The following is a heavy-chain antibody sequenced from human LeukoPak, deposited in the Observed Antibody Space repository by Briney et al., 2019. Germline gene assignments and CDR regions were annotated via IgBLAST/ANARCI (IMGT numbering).Heavy chain of an antibody. D-gene: IGHD2-2*01. V-gene: IGHV1-2*02. CDR3: ARASIAGVVPAALANWFDP. J-gene: IGHJ5*02. CDR1: GYTFTGYY. Sequence: ASVKVSCKASGYTFTGYYMHWVRQAPGQGLEWMGWINPNSGGTNYAQKFQGRVTMTRDTSISTAYMELSRLRSDDTAVYYCARASIAGVVPAALANWFDPWGQGTLVTVSS. CDR2: INPNSGGT.